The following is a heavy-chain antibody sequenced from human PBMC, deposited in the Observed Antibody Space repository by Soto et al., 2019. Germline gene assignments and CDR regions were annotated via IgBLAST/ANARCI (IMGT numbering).Heavy chain of an antibody. CDR3: ARAGIAYCTSTTCYLYYYVMDV. CDR1: GYTVTRYY. V-gene: IGHV1-46*01. J-gene: IGHJ6*02. D-gene: IGHD2-2*01. CDR2: INPKSGST. Sequence: GASVKVSCKASGYTVTRYYMHWVRQAPGQGLEWMGIINPKSGSTTYAQKSQGRVTMTRDTSTSTVYMELDSLTSGDTAVYYCARAGIAYCTSTTCYLYYYVMDVWGQGTTVTVSS.